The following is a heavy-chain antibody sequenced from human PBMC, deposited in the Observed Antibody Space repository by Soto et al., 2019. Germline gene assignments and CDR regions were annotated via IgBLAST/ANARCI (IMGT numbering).Heavy chain of an antibody. CDR1: GGSISSYY. CDR3: ARAPTIFGVVGNWFDP. CDR2: IYYSGST. J-gene: IGHJ5*02. Sequence: PSETLSLTCTVSGGSISSYYWSWIRQPPGKGLEWIGYIYYSGSTNYNPSLKSRVTISVDTSKNQFSLKLSSVTAADTAVYYCARAPTIFGVVGNWFDPWGQGTLVTVSS. V-gene: IGHV4-59*01. D-gene: IGHD3-3*01.